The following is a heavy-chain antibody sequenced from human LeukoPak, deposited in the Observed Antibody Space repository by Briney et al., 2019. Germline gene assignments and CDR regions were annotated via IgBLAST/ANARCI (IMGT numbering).Heavy chain of an antibody. Sequence: GGSLRLSCAASGFTFSSYAMSWARQAPGKGLEWVSAISGSGDSTYYADSVKGRFTISRDNSKNTLYLQMNSLRAEDTAVYYCAKGRFNYYFDYWGQGTLVTVSS. V-gene: IGHV3-23*01. CDR1: GFTFSSYA. J-gene: IGHJ4*02. D-gene: IGHD3-16*01. CDR3: AKGRFNYYFDY. CDR2: ISGSGDST.